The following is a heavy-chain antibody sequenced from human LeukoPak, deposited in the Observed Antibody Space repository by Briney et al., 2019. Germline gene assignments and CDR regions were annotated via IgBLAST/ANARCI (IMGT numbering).Heavy chain of an antibody. V-gene: IGHV4-39*07. CDR2: IYYSGST. Sequence: SETLSLTCTVSGGSISSSSYYWGWIRQPPGKGLEWIGSIYYSGSTYYNPSLKSRVTISVDTSKNQLSLKLSSVTAADTAVYYCARTDYYDSSGYRWYAFDIWGQGTMVTVSS. CDR1: GGSISSSSYY. D-gene: IGHD3-22*01. J-gene: IGHJ3*02. CDR3: ARTDYYDSSGYRWYAFDI.